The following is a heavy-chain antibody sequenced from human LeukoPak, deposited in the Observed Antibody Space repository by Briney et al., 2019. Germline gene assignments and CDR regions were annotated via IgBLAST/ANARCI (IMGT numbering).Heavy chain of an antibody. J-gene: IGHJ6*02. D-gene: IGHD3-3*01. CDR2: ISYDGSNK. CDR1: GFTFSSYA. CDR3: AKDLEPTTPLDGMDV. V-gene: IGHV3-30-3*01. Sequence: GGSLRLSCAASGFTFSSYAMHWVRQAPGKGLEWVAVISYDGSNKYYADSVKGRFTISRDNSKNTLYLQMNSLRAEDTAVYYCAKDLEPTTPLDGMDVWGQGTTVTVSS.